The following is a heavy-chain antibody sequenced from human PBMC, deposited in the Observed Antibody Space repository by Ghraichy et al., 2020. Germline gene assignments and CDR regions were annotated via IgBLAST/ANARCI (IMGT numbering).Heavy chain of an antibody. D-gene: IGHD6-19*01. CDR3: ANDQSYGWYSAFDY. J-gene: IGHJ4*02. V-gene: IGHV3-30*18. CDR2: TSYDGSNI. CDR1: GFTFRSYA. Sequence: GGSLRLSCAASGFTFRSYAMHWVRQAPGKGPEWVAVTSYDGSNIHYADSVKGRFTISRDNPKGTLHLQMNSRIPEDTAVYYCANDQSYGWYSAFDYWGQGTLVTVSS.